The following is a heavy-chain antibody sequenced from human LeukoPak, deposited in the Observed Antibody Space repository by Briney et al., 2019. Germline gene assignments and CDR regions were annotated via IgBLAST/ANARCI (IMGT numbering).Heavy chain of an antibody. CDR1: GGSFNNYY. CDR2: IYSSGGT. D-gene: IGHD2-15*01. V-gene: IGHV4-4*07. Sequence: SETLSLTCTVSGGSFNNYYWNWIRQPAGKGLEWIGRIYSSGGTNYNPSLKSPVTMSVDSSKNQFSLNLTSVTAADSAVYYCARARGRLLLIDYWGQGTLVTASS. CDR3: ARARGRLLLIDY. J-gene: IGHJ4*02.